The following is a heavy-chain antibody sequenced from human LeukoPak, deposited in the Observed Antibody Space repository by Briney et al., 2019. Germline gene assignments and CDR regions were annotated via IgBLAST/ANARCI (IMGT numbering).Heavy chain of an antibody. CDR1: GYSFTAFY. V-gene: IGHV1-2*02. CDR2: IHPRRGDT. D-gene: IGHD3-10*01. CDR3: ARDGDYGTGRYSRGCIDS. J-gene: IGHJ4*02. Sequence: ASLKVSCKTSGYSFTAFYIHCVRQAPGHGLEWMGWIHPRRGDTNYAQKFQGRVTMTRDTTISTAYLNLSSLRSDDTAVYYCARDGDYGTGRYSRGCIDSWGQGTPVTVSP.